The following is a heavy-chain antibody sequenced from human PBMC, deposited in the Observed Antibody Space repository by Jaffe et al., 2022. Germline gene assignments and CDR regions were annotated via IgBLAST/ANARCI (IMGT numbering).Heavy chain of an antibody. Sequence: QVQLQQWGAGLLKPSETLSLTCAVYGGSFSGYYWSWIRQPPGKGLEWIGEINHSGSTNYNPSLKSRVTISVDTSKNQFSLKLSSVTAADTAVYYCARDGHGFPFDYWGQGTLVTVSS. D-gene: IGHD2-2*03. J-gene: IGHJ4*02. V-gene: IGHV4-34*01. CDR3: ARDGHGFPFDY. CDR1: GGSFSGYY. CDR2: INHSGST.